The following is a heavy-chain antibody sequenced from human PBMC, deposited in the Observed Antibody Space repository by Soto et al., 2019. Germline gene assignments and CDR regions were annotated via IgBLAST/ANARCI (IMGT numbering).Heavy chain of an antibody. CDR2: IYYSGST. J-gene: IGHJ4*02. CDR1: GGSIRRRSYY. D-gene: IGHD3-10*01. Sequence: QLQLQESGPGLVKPSETLSLTCTVSGGSIRRRSYYWGWIRQTPGKGLEWIGSIYYSGSTHYNPSLKSRVTISVDTSKNQFSLKLSSVTAADTAVYYCATLWFGAADYWGQGTLVTVSS. CDR3: ATLWFGAADY. V-gene: IGHV4-39*01.